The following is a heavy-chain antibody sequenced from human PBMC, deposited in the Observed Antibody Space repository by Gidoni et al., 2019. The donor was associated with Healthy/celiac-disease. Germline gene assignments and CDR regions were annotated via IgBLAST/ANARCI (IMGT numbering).Heavy chain of an antibody. Sequence: QVQLVQSGAAVKKPGSSVKVSCKASGGTFSSYALSWVRQAPGQGLEWMGGIIPIFGTANYAQKFQGRVTITADESTSTAYMELSSLRSEDTAVYYCARGGMGLELGGTYYYYGMDVWGQGTTVTVSS. CDR3: ARGGMGLELGGTYYYYGMDV. J-gene: IGHJ6*02. V-gene: IGHV1-69*01. CDR1: GGTFSSYA. D-gene: IGHD1-7*01. CDR2: IIPIFGTA.